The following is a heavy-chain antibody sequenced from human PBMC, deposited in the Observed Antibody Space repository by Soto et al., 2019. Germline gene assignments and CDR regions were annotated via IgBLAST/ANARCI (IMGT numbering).Heavy chain of an antibody. J-gene: IGHJ6*02. V-gene: IGHV1-69*12. CDR1: GGTFSSYA. D-gene: IGHD2-21*02. Sequence: QVQLVQSGAEVKKPGSSVKVSCKASGGTFSSYAISWVRQAPGQGLEWMGGIIPIFGTANYAQKFQGRVTITADDSTSTAYMELSRLRSEDTAVYYCARGWAYCGGDCYSTEYYGMDVWGQGTTVTVSS. CDR2: IIPIFGTA. CDR3: ARGWAYCGGDCYSTEYYGMDV.